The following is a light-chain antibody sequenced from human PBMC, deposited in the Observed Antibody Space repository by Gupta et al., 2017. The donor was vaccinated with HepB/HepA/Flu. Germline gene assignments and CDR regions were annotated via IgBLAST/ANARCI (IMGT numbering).Light chain of an antibody. CDR1: NIGSKS. J-gene: IGLJ2*01. Sequence: SSVLTQPPSVSVAPGKTARITCGGNNIGSKSVHWYQQKPGQAPLLVVYDDSDRPAGIPGRFSGSTSGNTATLTISRVADGEEADYYCQVGDSSSDLSFGGGTKLTVL. CDR2: DDS. CDR3: QVGDSSSDLS. V-gene: IGLV3-21*03.